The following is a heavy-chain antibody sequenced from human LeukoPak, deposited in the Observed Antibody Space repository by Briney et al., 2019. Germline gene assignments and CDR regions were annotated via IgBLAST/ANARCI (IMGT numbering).Heavy chain of an antibody. D-gene: IGHD4-23*01. Sequence: GASVKVSCKVSGYTLTELSMHWVRQAPGKGLEWMGGFDPEDGETIYAQKFQGRVTMTTDTSTSTAYMELRSLRSDDTAVYYCARVNGGTGKTFDYWGQGTLVTVSS. V-gene: IGHV1-24*01. CDR1: GYTLTELS. J-gene: IGHJ4*02. CDR3: ARVNGGTGKTFDY. CDR2: FDPEDGET.